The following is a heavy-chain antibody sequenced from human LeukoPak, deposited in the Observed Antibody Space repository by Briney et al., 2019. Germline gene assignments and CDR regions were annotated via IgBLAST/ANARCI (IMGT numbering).Heavy chain of an antibody. CDR3: ARGYSYDY. Sequence: PGGSLRLSCAASGFTVSSNYMSWVRQAPGKGLEWVANIKQDGSEKYYVDSVKGRFTISRDNAKNSLYLQMSSLRAEDTAVYFCARGYSYDYWGQRTLVTVSS. D-gene: IGHD5-18*01. CDR1: GFTVSSNY. J-gene: IGHJ4*02. CDR2: IKQDGSEK. V-gene: IGHV3-7*03.